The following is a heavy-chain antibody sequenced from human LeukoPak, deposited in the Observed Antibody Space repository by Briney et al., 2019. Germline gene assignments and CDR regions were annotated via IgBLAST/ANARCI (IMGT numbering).Heavy chain of an antibody. V-gene: IGHV4-59*12. CDR1: GASISSYY. CDR3: ARETWRSLLCDS. CDR2: IFHSGST. Sequence: KPSETLSLTCSVSGASISSYYWSWIRQPPGKGLEWIGSIFHSGSTFYNPSLKGRVTVSVDTSKNQFSLKLTSVTAADTAVYYCARETWRSLLCDSWGQGTLVTVSS. D-gene: IGHD2-15*01. J-gene: IGHJ4*02.